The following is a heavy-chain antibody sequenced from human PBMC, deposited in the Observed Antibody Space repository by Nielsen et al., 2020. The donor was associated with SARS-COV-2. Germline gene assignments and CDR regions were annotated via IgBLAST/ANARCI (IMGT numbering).Heavy chain of an antibody. CDR2: ISSSSSYI. D-gene: IGHD3-22*01. V-gene: IGHV3-21*01. CDR1: GFTFSSYS. Sequence: GESLKISCAASGFTFSSYSMNWVRQDPGKGLEWVSSISSSSSYIYYADSVKGRFTISRDNAENSLYLQMYSLRVEDTAVYYCAGYYDSSGSHLDYWGQGTLVTVSS. CDR3: AGYYDSSGSHLDY. J-gene: IGHJ4*02.